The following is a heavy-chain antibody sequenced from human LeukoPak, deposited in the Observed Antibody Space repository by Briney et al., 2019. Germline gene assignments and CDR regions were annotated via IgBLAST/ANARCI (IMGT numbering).Heavy chain of an antibody. Sequence: ASVKVSCKASGYSFTGYGVSWVRQAPGQGLEWMRWISPYTGNTDYVHDLRGRVTVTADTSTNTVYMELRSLRSDDTAVYYCTREAEDLPGAITFLYWGQGTLVTVSS. CDR3: TREAEDLPGAITFLY. D-gene: IGHD2-2*01. V-gene: IGHV1-18*01. CDR2: ISPYTGNT. J-gene: IGHJ4*02. CDR1: GYSFTGYG.